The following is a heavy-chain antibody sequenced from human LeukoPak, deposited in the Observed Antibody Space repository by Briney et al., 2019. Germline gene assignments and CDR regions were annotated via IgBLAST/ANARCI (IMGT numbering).Heavy chain of an antibody. Sequence: QAGGSLRLSCAASGFSLGDYWMNWVHQAPGKGLEWVAAIWNDGSDENYADSVKGRFTISRDNAKKSVYLQIHSLRAEDTALYYCARGASQFDFWGRGTVVTVSS. CDR1: GFSLGDYW. CDR2: IWNDGSDE. CDR3: ARGASQFDF. J-gene: IGHJ4*02. V-gene: IGHV3-33*08.